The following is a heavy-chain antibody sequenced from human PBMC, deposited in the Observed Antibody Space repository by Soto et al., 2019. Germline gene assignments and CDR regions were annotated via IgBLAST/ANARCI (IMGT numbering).Heavy chain of an antibody. J-gene: IGHJ5*01. D-gene: IGHD2-15*01. CDR1: GDSISTVNYF. Sequence: QVQLLESGPGLVRPRQTLSLTCSVSGDSISTVNYFWAWIRQPPGQALEYIGYIYKSATTYYNPSFGGRVAISLDTSKSHFSLNVTSVTAADTAVYFCAIGRYCLTGRCFPNWLDSCGQGTLVTVSS. V-gene: IGHV4-30-4*01. CDR2: IYKSATT. CDR3: AIGRYCLTGRCFPNWLDS.